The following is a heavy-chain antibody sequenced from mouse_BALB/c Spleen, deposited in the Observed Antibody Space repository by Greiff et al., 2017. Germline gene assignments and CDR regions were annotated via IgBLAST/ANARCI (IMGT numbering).Heavy chain of an antibody. Sequence: VKLQESGAELARPGASVKLSCKASGYTFTSYWMQWVKQRPGQGLEWIGAIYPGDGDTRYTQKFKGKATLTADKSSSTAYMQLSSLASEDSAVYYCARRDYGNSYAMDYWGQGTSVTVSS. D-gene: IGHD2-1*01. J-gene: IGHJ4*01. CDR3: ARRDYGNSYAMDY. V-gene: IGHV1-87*01. CDR2: IYPGDGDT. CDR1: GYTFTSYW.